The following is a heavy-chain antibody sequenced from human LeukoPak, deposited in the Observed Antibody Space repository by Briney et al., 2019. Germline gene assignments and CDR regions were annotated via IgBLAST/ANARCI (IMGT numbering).Heavy chain of an antibody. CDR1: GGSISSGGYY. V-gene: IGHV4-31*03. Sequence: SETLSLTCTVSGGSISSGGYYCSWIRQHPGKGLEWIGYIYYSGSTYYNPSLKSRVTISVDTSKNQFSLKLSSVTAADTAVYYCASGIAAAGRYFDYWGQGTLVTVSS. J-gene: IGHJ4*02. D-gene: IGHD6-13*01. CDR2: IYYSGST. CDR3: ASGIAAAGRYFDY.